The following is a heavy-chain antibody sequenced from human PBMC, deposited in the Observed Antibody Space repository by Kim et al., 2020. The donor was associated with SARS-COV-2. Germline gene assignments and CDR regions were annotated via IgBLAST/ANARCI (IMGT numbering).Heavy chain of an antibody. Sequence: SETLSLTCAVYGGSFSGYYWSWIRQPPGKGLEWIGEINHSGSTNYNPSLKSRVTISVDTSKNQFSLKLSSVTAADTAVYYCARDRRYGSGAYYYYYGMDVWGQGTTVPVSS. J-gene: IGHJ6*02. V-gene: IGHV4-34*01. D-gene: IGHD3-10*01. CDR2: INHSGST. CDR1: GGSFSGYY. CDR3: ARDRRYGSGAYYYYYGMDV.